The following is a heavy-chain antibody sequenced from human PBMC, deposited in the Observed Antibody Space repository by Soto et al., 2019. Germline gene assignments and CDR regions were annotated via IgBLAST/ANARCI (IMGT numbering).Heavy chain of an antibody. Sequence: GASVKVSCKASGYTFTGYYMHWVRQAPGQGLGWMGWINPNSGGTNYAQKFQGRVTMTRDTSISTAYMELSRLRSDDTAVYYCARHFGDYGDSPSGYWGQGTLVTVSS. CDR3: ARHFGDYGDSPSGY. J-gene: IGHJ4*02. CDR1: GYTFTGYY. V-gene: IGHV1-2*02. D-gene: IGHD4-17*01. CDR2: INPNSGGT.